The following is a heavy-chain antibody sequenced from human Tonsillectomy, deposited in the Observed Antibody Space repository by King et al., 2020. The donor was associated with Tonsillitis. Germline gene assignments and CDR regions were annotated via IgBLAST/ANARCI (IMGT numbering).Heavy chain of an antibody. CDR3: ARFGFNYGSGSYYRVSYYYYMDV. J-gene: IGHJ6*03. CDR1: GFTFSYYG. D-gene: IGHD3-10*01. CDR2: IWYDGSNK. Sequence: VQLVESGGGVVQPGRSLRLSCAASGFTFSYYGIHWVRQAPGKGLEWVAVIWYDGSNKYYADSVRGRFTISRDNSKNTLYLQMNSLRAEDTAVYYCARFGFNYGSGSYYRVSYYYYMDVWGKGTTVTVSS. V-gene: IGHV3-33*08.